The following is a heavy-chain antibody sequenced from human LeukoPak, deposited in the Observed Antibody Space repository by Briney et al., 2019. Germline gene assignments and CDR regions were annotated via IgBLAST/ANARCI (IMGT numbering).Heavy chain of an antibody. CDR2: FDPEDGET. CDR3: ATSAYCGGDCYS. J-gene: IGHJ5*02. D-gene: IGHD2-21*02. Sequence: ASVKVSCKVSGYTLTELSMHRVRQAPGKGLEWMGGFDPEDGETIYAQKFQGRVTMTEDTSTDTAYMELSSLRSEDTAVYYCATSAYCGGDCYSWGQGTLVTVSS. V-gene: IGHV1-24*01. CDR1: GYTLTELS.